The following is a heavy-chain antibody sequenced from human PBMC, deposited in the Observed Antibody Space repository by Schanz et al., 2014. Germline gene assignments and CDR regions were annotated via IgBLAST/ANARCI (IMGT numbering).Heavy chain of an antibody. D-gene: IGHD6-6*01. J-gene: IGHJ6*02. CDR3: ATSYSSSSYFYVMDV. V-gene: IGHV3-48*04. Sequence: LVESGGGVVQPGRSLRLSCAASGFTFSSYSMSWVRQAPGKGLEWISYISSGSSTIHYADSVKGRFTISRDNAKNSLFLQMNSLRAEDTAIYYCATSYSSSSYFYVMDVWGQGTTVTVSS. CDR1: GFTFSSYS. CDR2: ISSGSSTI.